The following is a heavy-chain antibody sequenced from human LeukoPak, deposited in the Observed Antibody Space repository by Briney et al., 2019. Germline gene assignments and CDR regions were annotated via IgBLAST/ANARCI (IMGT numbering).Heavy chain of an antibody. CDR2: ISSSGSTI. Sequence: GGSLRLSCAASGFTFSSYEMNWVRQAPGKGLEWVPYISSSGSTIYYADSVKGRFTISRDNAKNSLYLQMNSLRAEDTAVYYCANVLLWWAAFDIWGQGTMVTVSS. D-gene: IGHD3-10*01. CDR1: GFTFSSYE. J-gene: IGHJ3*02. V-gene: IGHV3-48*03. CDR3: ANVLLWWAAFDI.